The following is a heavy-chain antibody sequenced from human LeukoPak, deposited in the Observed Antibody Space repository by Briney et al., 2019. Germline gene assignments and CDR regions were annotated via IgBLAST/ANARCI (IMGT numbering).Heavy chain of an antibody. CDR1: GFTFSSYG. V-gene: IGHV3-30*03. Sequence: PGGSLRLSCAASGFTFSSYGMHWVRQAPGKGLEWVAVISYDGSNKYYADSVKGRFTISRDNSKNTLYLQMNSLRAEDTAVYYCARDSSPSAAAFDYWGQGTLVTVSS. CDR3: ARDSSPSAAAFDY. D-gene: IGHD6-13*01. J-gene: IGHJ4*02. CDR2: ISYDGSNK.